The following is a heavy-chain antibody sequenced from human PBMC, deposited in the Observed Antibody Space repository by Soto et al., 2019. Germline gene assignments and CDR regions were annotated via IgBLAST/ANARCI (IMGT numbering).Heavy chain of an antibody. CDR2: ISSSGGAI. CDR3: ARDHGGSTWFVGVYYFFGMDV. CDR1: GFIFSDYT. V-gene: IGHV3-48*02. Sequence: EVQLVESGGDLVQPGGSLRLSCAASGFIFSDYTITWVRQAPGRGLEFVSHISSSGGAIFYAESVKGRFTVSRDNAKNSLYLQMNSLRDEDTAVYFCARDHGGSTWFVGVYYFFGMDVWGQGTAVTVSS. D-gene: IGHD6-13*01. J-gene: IGHJ6*02.